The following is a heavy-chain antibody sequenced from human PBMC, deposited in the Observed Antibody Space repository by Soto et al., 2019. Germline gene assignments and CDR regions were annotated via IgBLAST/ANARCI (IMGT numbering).Heavy chain of an antibody. CDR2: IKSNAAKAPP. CDR1: GLTFRDAW. D-gene: IGHD1-1*01. Sequence: PGGSLRLSCAVSGLTFRDAWMNWVRQAPGKGLEWVGNIKSNAAKAPPEYAESVKGRFIISRDGPKNTVYLQMSGLKTEDTAVYYCAWQGTTSFYFHSWGQGTLVTVSS. CDR3: AWQGTTSFYFHS. J-gene: IGHJ4*02. V-gene: IGHV3-15*05.